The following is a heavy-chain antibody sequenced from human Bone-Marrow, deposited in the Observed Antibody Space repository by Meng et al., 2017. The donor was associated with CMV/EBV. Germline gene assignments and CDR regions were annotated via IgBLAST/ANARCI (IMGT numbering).Heavy chain of an antibody. CDR3: ARETTRKGPPSY. D-gene: IGHD1/OR15-1a*01. Sequence: GESLKISCAASGFTFSSYSMNWVRQAPGKGLEWVSSISSSSSYIYYADTVQGRFTISRDNAKNSLYLQMNSLRAEDTAVYYCARETTRKGPPSYWGQGTLVTVSS. J-gene: IGHJ4*01. CDR2: ISSSSSYI. CDR1: GFTFSSYS. V-gene: IGHV3-21*01.